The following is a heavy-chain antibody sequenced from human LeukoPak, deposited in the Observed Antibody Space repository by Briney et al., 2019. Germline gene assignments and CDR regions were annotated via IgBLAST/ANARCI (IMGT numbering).Heavy chain of an antibody. Sequence: ASVKVSCKASGYTFTSYIISWVRQAPGQGLEWMGWINAYNGNTDYAQRVQGRVTMTTDTSTSTAYMEVRSLRSDDTAVYYCARDRHIAAAVYYYYMDVWGKGTPVTVTS. J-gene: IGHJ6*03. CDR1: GYTFTSYI. V-gene: IGHV1-18*01. CDR2: INAYNGNT. CDR3: ARDRHIAAAVYYYYMDV. D-gene: IGHD6-13*01.